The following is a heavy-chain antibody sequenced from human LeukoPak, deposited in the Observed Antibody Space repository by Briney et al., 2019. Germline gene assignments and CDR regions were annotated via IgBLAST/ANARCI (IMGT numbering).Heavy chain of an antibody. J-gene: IGHJ3*02. D-gene: IGHD3-16*01. CDR3: ARGDDAFDI. Sequence: SETLSLTCTVSGGSLSSYYWSWIRQPPGKGLEWIGYIYYSGSTNYNPSLKSRVTISVDTSKNQFSLKLSSVTAADTAVYYCARGDDAFDIWGQGTMVTVSS. CDR2: IYYSGST. V-gene: IGHV4-59*01. CDR1: GGSLSSYY.